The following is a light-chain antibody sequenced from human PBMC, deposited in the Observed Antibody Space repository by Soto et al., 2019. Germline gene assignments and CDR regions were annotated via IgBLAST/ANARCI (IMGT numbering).Light chain of an antibody. CDR3: ARWDDSLHGPFV. CDR2: SNN. V-gene: IGLV1-44*01. J-gene: IGLJ1*01. Sequence: QSVLTQPPSASGTPGQRVTIYCSGSSSNIGSNTVNWYQQLPGTAPKLLIYSNNQRPSGVPDRFSGSKSGTSASLATSGLQSEDEADYYCARWDDSLHGPFVCGTGTKLTVL. CDR1: SSNIGSNT.